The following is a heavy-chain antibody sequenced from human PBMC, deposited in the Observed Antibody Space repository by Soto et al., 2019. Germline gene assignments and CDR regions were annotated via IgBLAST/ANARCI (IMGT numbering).Heavy chain of an antibody. V-gene: IGHV4-59*01. Sequence: SETLSLTCTVSGGSISTYYWNWIRQPPGKGLESIGYIYYSGSTNYNPSLKSRVTISVDTSKNQFSLKLSSVTAADTAVYYCARAVSGSSLGNWFDPWGQGTLVTVSS. D-gene: IGHD1-26*01. CDR3: ARAVSGSSLGNWFDP. CDR1: GGSISTYY. J-gene: IGHJ5*02. CDR2: IYYSGST.